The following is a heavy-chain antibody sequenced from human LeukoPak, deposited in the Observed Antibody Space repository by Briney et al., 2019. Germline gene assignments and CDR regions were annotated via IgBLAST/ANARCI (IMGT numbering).Heavy chain of an antibody. CDR3: ARGGLSSGYYSAFDC. CDR2: IHYSGST. V-gene: IGHV4-61*01. D-gene: IGHD3-22*01. J-gene: IGHJ4*02. CDR1: GASVRSGSYY. Sequence: PSETLCLTCTVSGASVRSGSYYWSCVRQPPGKGLEWIGYIHYSGSTNYNPSLKSPVTISVDTSKNKFTLKLSSVTAADTAVYYCARGGLSSGYYSAFDCWGQGILVTVSS.